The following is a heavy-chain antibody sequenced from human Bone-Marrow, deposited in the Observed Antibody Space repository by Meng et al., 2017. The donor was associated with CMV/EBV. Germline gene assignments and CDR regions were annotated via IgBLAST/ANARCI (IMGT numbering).Heavy chain of an antibody. V-gene: IGHV1-46*01. CDR3: ARVFRGYYGMDV. J-gene: IGHJ6*02. CDR2: INPSGGST. CDR1: GYTFTNYY. D-gene: IGHD1-14*01. Sequence: ASVKVSCKASGYTFTNYYMHWVRQAPGQGLEWMGIINPSGGSTSYAQKFQGRVTMTRDTSTSTVYMELSRLRSDDTAVYYCARVFRGYYGMDVWGQGTTVTVSS.